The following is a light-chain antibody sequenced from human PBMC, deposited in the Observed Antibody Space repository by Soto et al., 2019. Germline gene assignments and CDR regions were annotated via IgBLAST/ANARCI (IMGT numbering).Light chain of an antibody. Sequence: EIVMTQSPATLSVSPVERATLSCMASQSVSSNLVWYQQKPGQAPRLLIYGASTRATGIPARFSGSGSGTEFTLTISSLQSEDFAVYYCQQYNNWPLTFGGGTKVDIK. CDR1: QSVSSN. CDR2: GAS. V-gene: IGKV3-15*01. CDR3: QQYNNWPLT. J-gene: IGKJ4*01.